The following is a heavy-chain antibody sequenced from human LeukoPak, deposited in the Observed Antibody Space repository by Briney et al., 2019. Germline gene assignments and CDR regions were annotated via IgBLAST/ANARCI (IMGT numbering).Heavy chain of an antibody. D-gene: IGHD5-12*01. CDR1: RFTFNSYA. V-gene: IGHV3-23*01. CDR3: ARNENSGWGYFDY. J-gene: IGHJ4*02. Sequence: PGGSLRLSCAASRFTFNSYAMGWVRQAPGEGLEWVSVIGGSNGITFYVGSVKGRFTISRDNSKDTLYLQMNSLRAEDTAVYYCARNENSGWGYFDYWGQGTLVTVSS. CDR2: IGGSNGIT.